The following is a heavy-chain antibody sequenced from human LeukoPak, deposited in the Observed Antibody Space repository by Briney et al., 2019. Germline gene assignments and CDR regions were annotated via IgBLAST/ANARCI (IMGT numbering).Heavy chain of an antibody. CDR3: ARALRMGISSCGN. CDR2: ISSSSSYI. D-gene: IGHD6-13*01. Sequence: GGSLLHSCAASGFTFSSYSMNWVRQAPGKGLEWVSSISSSSSYIYHADPVKGRFTISRDNAKNSLYLQMNSLRAEDTAVYYCARALRMGISSCGNWGQRKLVSVSS. CDR1: GFTFSSYS. V-gene: IGHV3-21*01. J-gene: IGHJ4*02.